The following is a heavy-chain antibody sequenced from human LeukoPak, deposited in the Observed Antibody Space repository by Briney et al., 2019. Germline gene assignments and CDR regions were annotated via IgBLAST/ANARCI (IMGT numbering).Heavy chain of an antibody. CDR2: IYYSGSA. CDR3: ARAGGVKAAALDLDY. Sequence: SETLSLTCTVSGGSISDYSWSWIRQPPGKGLEWIGNIYYSGSANHNPSLKSRVTISRDTSKNQFSLKLTSVTTADTAVYYCARAGGVKAAALDLDYWGQGTLVTVSS. V-gene: IGHV4-59*01. D-gene: IGHD6-25*01. J-gene: IGHJ4*02. CDR1: GGSISDYS.